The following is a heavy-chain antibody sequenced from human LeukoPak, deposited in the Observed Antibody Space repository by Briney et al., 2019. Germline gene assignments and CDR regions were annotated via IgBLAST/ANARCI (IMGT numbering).Heavy chain of an antibody. D-gene: IGHD2-2*01. CDR2: FDPEDGET. CDR3: ATLVPATYYFDY. Sequence: GASVKVSCKVSGYTLTELSMHWVRQAPGKGLEWMGGFDPEDGETISAQKSQGRVTMTEDTSTDTANMELSSLRSEDTAVYYCATLVPATYYFDYWGQGTLVTVSS. V-gene: IGHV1-24*01. CDR1: GYTLTELS. J-gene: IGHJ4*02.